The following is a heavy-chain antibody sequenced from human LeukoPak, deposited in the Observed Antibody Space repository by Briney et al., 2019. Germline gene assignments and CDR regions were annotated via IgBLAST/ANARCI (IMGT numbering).Heavy chain of an antibody. CDR3: ATLDSYYDNSGRPLIPD. CDR2: FNREDDEP. V-gene: IGHV1-24*01. CDR1: GYTITDFS. J-gene: IGHJ4*02. Sequence: ASVKVSCNISGYTITDFSMHWVRQAPGKGLEWMGGFNREDDEPIYAPHFRGRVTVTEDTSTDTAYMELSSLRSEDTAVYYCATLDSYYDNSGRPLIPDWGQGTLVTVSS. D-gene: IGHD3-22*01.